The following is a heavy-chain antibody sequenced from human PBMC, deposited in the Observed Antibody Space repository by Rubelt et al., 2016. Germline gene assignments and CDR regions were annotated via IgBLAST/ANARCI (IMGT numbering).Heavy chain of an antibody. CDR2: IYHSGTT. CDR3: ARDDLGAKVY. CDR1: GYSISSGYY. V-gene: IGHV4-38-2*02. D-gene: IGHD1-26*01. Sequence: HVQLQESGPGLVKPSETLSLGCTVSGYSISSGYYCAWIRQSPGKGLEWIGVIYHSGTTYYNPSLKSRVTISLDTAKNQFPRRLSSVTAADTAVYYCARDDLGAKVYWGQGALVTVSS. J-gene: IGHJ4*02.